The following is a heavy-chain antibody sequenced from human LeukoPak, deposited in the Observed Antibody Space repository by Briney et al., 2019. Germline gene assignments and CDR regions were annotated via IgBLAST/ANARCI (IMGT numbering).Heavy chain of an antibody. V-gene: IGHV1-18*01. J-gene: IGHJ3*02. CDR3: ARAGGWAREDYKGDAFDI. CDR1: GYSFTSYG. Sequence: ASVKASCKASGYSFTSYGISWVRQAPGQGLEWTGWISTYNGNSNYAQKLQDRVTMTTDTSTTTAYMDLRSLRSDDTAVYYCARAGGWAREDYKGDAFDIWGQGTMVTVSS. D-gene: IGHD6-19*01. CDR2: ISTYNGNS.